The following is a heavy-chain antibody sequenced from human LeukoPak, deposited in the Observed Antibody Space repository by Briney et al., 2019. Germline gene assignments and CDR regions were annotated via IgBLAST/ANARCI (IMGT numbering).Heavy chain of an antibody. D-gene: IGHD5-12*01. CDR2: ISAYNGNT. CDR3: ARDPPPYSGYSGYDWALGYFDY. Sequence: ASVKVSCKASGYTFTSYGISWVRQAPGQGLEWMGWISAYNGNTNYAQKLQGRVTMTTDTSTSTAYMELRSLRSDGTAVYYCARDPPPYSGYSGYDWALGYFDYWGQGTLVTVSS. V-gene: IGHV1-18*01. CDR1: GYTFTSYG. J-gene: IGHJ4*02.